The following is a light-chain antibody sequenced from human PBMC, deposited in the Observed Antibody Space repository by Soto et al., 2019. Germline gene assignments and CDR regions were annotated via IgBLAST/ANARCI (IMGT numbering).Light chain of an antibody. Sequence: DIQMTQSPSSLSASVGARVTITCQASQGISKFLNWYQQKPGKAPKLLIFDASDLETGVPSRFSGHRSGTDFSFTISSLQPEDISTYYGQQYDNYPLTFGGGTKVEVK. V-gene: IGKV1-33*01. CDR1: QGISKF. CDR2: DAS. CDR3: QQYDNYPLT. J-gene: IGKJ4*01.